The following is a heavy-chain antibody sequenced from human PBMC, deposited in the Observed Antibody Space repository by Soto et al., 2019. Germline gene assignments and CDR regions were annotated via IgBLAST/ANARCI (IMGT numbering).Heavy chain of an antibody. CDR1: GYNFAVYW. Sequence: GESLKISCKGSGYNFAVYWIAWVRQMPGKGLELMGIIYPSDSDTRYSPSFQGQVTISADKSITTVYLQWSSLKASDTAMYYCARTDGYEIEYWGQGTLVTVSS. CDR3: ARTDGYEIEY. D-gene: IGHD5-12*01. V-gene: IGHV5-51*01. J-gene: IGHJ4*02. CDR2: IYPSDSDT.